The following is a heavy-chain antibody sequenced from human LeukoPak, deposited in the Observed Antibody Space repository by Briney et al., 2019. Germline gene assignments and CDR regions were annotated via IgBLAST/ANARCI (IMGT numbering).Heavy chain of an antibody. CDR3: AAAPQHSSGWNDASDI. J-gene: IGHJ3*02. CDR2: IVVGSGNT. V-gene: IGHV1-58*02. D-gene: IGHD6-19*01. Sequence: SVKVSCKASGFTFTSSAMQCVRQARGQRLEWIGWIVVGSGNTNYAQKFQERVTITRDMSTSTAYMELSSLRSEDTAVYYCAAAPQHSSGWNDASDIWGQGTMVTVSS. CDR1: GFTFTSSA.